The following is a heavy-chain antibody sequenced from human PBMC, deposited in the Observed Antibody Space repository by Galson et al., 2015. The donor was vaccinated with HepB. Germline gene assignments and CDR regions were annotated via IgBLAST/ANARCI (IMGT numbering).Heavy chain of an antibody. CDR1: GFSFSSYW. Sequence: SLRLSCAASGFSFSSYWMHWVRQAPGKGLVWVSRINRDGSSTTYADFVKGRFTISRDNARNTLYLQMNGLRAEDTAIYYCSRDYRGMDVWGQGTTVTVSS. V-gene: IGHV3-74*01. D-gene: IGHD3-16*02. J-gene: IGHJ6*02. CDR3: SRDYRGMDV. CDR2: INRDGSST.